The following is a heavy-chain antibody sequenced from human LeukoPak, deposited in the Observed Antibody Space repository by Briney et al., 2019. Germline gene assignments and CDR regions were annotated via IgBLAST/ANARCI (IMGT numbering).Heavy chain of an antibody. CDR2: IYSGGST. CDR1: GFTVSSNY. J-gene: IGHJ3*01. D-gene: IGHD7-27*01. V-gene: IGHV3-53*01. Sequence: PGGSLRLSCAASGFTVSSNYMSWVRQAPGKGLEWVSVIYSGGSTYYADSVEGRFTISRDNSKNTLYLQMNSLNTEDTAVYFCTTEGGFWGYHALDLWGRGTTVTVSS. CDR3: TTEGGFWGYHALDL.